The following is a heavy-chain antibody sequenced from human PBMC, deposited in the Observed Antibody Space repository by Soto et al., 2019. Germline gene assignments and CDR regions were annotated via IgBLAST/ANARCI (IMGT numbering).Heavy chain of an antibody. Sequence: GASVKVSCKVSGNGLSEFSIYWVRQAPGKGLEWMGGFDPEDGETIYAQKFQGRVTMTEDTSTDTAYMELSSLRSEDTAVYYCATLVGYNWNHPSTNWFDPWGQGTLVTVSS. CDR2: FDPEDGET. V-gene: IGHV1-24*01. D-gene: IGHD1-20*01. CDR3: ATLVGYNWNHPSTNWFDP. CDR1: GNGLSEFS. J-gene: IGHJ5*02.